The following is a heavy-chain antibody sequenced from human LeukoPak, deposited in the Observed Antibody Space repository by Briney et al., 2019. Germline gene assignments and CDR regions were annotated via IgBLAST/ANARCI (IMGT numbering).Heavy chain of an antibody. Sequence: SVKVSCKASGGTFSNYAISWVRQAPGQGLEWMGGIIPIFFSANYAQKFQGRVTITTDESTSTAYMELSSLRSEDTAVYYCARDKGGLGYCSGGSCYYWFDPWGQGTLVTVSS. CDR2: IIPIFFSA. J-gene: IGHJ5*02. V-gene: IGHV1-69*05. D-gene: IGHD2-15*01. CDR1: GGTFSNYA. CDR3: ARDKGGLGYCSGGSCYYWFDP.